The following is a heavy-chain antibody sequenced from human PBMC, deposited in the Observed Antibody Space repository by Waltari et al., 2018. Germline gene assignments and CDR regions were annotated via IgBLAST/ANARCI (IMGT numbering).Heavy chain of an antibody. J-gene: IGHJ6*03. V-gene: IGHV4-34*01. CDR3: ARRGGWLHYYYYYMDV. CDR2: INHSGIT. CDR1: GGSFSGYY. D-gene: IGHD3-22*01. Sequence: QVQLQQWGAGLLKPSETLSLTCAVYGGSFSGYYWSWIRQPPGKGLGWIGEINHSGITNYNPSLKSRVTISVDTSKNQFSLKLSAVTAADTAVYYCARRGGWLHYYYYYMDVWGKGTTVTISS.